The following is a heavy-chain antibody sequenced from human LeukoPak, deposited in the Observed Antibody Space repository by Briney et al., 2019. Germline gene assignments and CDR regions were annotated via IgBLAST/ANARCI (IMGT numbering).Heavy chain of an antibody. CDR3: ARDGCTNGVCFVEYFQH. J-gene: IGHJ1*01. CDR2: ISSSSSYI. Sequence: GGSLRLSCAASGFAFSNYNMNWVRQAPGKGLEWVSSISSSSSYIYYADSVKGRFTISRDNAKNSLYLQMNSLRAEDTAVYYCARDGCTNGVCFVEYFQHWGQGTLVTVSS. D-gene: IGHD2-8*01. CDR1: GFAFSNYN. V-gene: IGHV3-21*01.